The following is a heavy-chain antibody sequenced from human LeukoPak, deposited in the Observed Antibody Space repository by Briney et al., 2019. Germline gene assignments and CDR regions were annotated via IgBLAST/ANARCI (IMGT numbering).Heavy chain of an antibody. CDR3: VVQRALAAPAF. J-gene: IGHJ4*02. V-gene: IGHV4-39*01. CDR2: IYYSGST. CDR1: GGSISSSSYY. D-gene: IGHD2-15*01. Sequence: PSETLSLTCTVSGGSISSSSYYWGWIRQPPGKGLEWIGSIYYSGSTYYNPSLKSRVTISVDTSKKQFSLKLNSVTAADTAVYYRVVQRALAAPAFWGQGALVTVSS.